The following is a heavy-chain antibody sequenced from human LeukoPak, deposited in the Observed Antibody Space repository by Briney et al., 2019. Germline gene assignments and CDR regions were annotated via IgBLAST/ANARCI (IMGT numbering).Heavy chain of an antibody. CDR1: GGTFSSYA. D-gene: IGHD5-18*01. J-gene: IGHJ4*02. CDR2: IIPIFGIA. CDR3: ARDLDSYGYLDYFDY. V-gene: IGHV1-69*04. Sequence: SVKVSCKASGGTFSSYAISWVRQAPGQGLEWMGRIIPIFGIANYAQKFQGRVTITADKSMSTAYMELSSLRSEDTAVYYCARDLDSYGYLDYFDYWGQGTLVTVSS.